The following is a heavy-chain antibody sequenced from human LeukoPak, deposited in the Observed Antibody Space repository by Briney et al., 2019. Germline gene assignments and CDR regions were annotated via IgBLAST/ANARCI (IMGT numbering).Heavy chain of an antibody. J-gene: IGHJ4*02. CDR1: GYTFTSYA. Sequence: ASVKVSCKASGYTFTSYAMNWVRQAPGQGLEWMGIINPSGGSTTYAQKFQGRVTMTRDTSTSTVYMELSSLRSEDTAVYYCARSWNDYDYFDYWGQGTLVTVSP. V-gene: IGHV1-46*01. D-gene: IGHD1-1*01. CDR2: INPSGGST. CDR3: ARSWNDYDYFDY.